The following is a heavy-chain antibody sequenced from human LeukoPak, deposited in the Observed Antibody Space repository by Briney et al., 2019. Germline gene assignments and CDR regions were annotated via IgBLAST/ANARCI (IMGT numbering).Heavy chain of an antibody. D-gene: IGHD4-17*01. Sequence: GGSLRLSCTASGFTFSSFAMTWVRQAPGKGLEWVSSITGTHYTTYNTDSVKGRFTISRDNSKNTLYLQMNSLRADDTAVYYCTKDPNGDYVGAFDPWGQGTLVTVSS. CDR3: TKDPNGDYVGAFDP. V-gene: IGHV3-23*01. CDR2: ITGTHYTT. CDR1: GFTFSSFA. J-gene: IGHJ5*02.